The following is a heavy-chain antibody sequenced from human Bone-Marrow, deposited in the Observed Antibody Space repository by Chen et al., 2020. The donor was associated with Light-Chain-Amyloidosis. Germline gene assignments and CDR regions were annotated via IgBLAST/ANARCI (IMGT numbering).Heavy chain of an antibody. CDR1: GFTFYSYA. D-gene: IGHD1-26*01. Sequence: EVQLLESGCGLVQPGGSLRISCAASGFTFYSYAMSWVRQAPGKGLEWVSVIGGSGGNTYYADSVKGRFTISRDNSKNTVYLQMHSLRAADTAVYYCVKDGGAGARYLQHWGQGTLVTVSS. CDR3: VKDGGAGARYLQH. V-gene: IGHV3-23*01. CDR2: IGGSGGNT. J-gene: IGHJ1*01.